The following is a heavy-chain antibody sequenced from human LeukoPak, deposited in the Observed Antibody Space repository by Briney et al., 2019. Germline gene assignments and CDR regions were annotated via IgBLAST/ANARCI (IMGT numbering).Heavy chain of an antibody. CDR3: AKVLYLGYCSSTSCLGAFDI. Sequence: PGGSLRLSCAASGFTFSSYAMSWVRQAPGKGLEWVSAISGSGGSTYYADSVKGRFTISRDNSKNTLYLQMNSLRAEDTAVYYCAKVLYLGYCSSTSCLGAFDIWGQGTMVTVSS. V-gene: IGHV3-23*01. J-gene: IGHJ3*02. D-gene: IGHD2-2*01. CDR1: GFTFSSYA. CDR2: ISGSGGST.